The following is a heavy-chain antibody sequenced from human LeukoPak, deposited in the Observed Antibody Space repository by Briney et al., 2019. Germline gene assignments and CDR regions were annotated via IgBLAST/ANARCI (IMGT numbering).Heavy chain of an antibody. CDR3: AVAPGDY. V-gene: IGHV1-2*02. CDR2: INPNSDYT. D-gene: IGHD2-21*01. Sequence: ASVKVSCKASGYTFTSYGISWVRQAPGQGLEWMGWINPNSDYTFYAQKFQGRVTLTRDTSISTVYMELTTLTSDDTALYYCAVAPGDYWGQGTLVSASA. CDR1: GYTFTSYG. J-gene: IGHJ4*02.